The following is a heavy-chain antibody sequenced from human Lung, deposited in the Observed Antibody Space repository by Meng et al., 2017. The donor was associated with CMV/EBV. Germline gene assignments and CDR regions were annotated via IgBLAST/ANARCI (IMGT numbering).Heavy chain of an antibody. D-gene: IGHD3-22*01. CDR3: ARSYYYDSSGYYYPFDY. Sequence: GESLKISCAASGFTFSSYWMHWVRQAPGKGLVWVSRINSDGSSTSYADSVKGRFTISRDNAKNTLYLQMNSLRAEDTAVYYCARSYYYDSSGYYYPFDYWGQGMLVTVSS. CDR2: INSDGSST. CDR1: GFTFSSYW. V-gene: IGHV3-74*01. J-gene: IGHJ4*02.